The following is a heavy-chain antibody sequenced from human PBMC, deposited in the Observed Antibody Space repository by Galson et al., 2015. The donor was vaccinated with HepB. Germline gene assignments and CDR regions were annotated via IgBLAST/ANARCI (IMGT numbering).Heavy chain of an antibody. D-gene: IGHD3-10*01. V-gene: IGHV1-2*04. Sequence: SVKVSCKASGYTFTGYYMHWVRQAPGRGLEWMGWINPNSGGTNYAQKFQGWVTMTRDTSISTAYMELSRLRSDDTAVYYCARWGYGSGSADYGMDVWGQGTTVTVSS. J-gene: IGHJ6*02. CDR2: INPNSGGT. CDR1: GYTFTGYY. CDR3: ARWGYGSGSADYGMDV.